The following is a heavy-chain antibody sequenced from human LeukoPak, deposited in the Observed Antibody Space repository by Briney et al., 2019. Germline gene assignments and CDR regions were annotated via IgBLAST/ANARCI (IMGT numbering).Heavy chain of an antibody. D-gene: IGHD2-2*01. CDR2: ISYDGSNK. CDR3: AKEIFSSAAPVDY. V-gene: IGHV3-30*18. Sequence: GGSLRLSCAASGFTLSSYGMHWVRQAPGKGLEWVAVISYDGSNKYYADSVKGRFTISRDNSKNTLYLQMNSLRAEDTAVYYCAKEIFSSAAPVDYWGQGTLVTVSS. CDR1: GFTLSSYG. J-gene: IGHJ4*02.